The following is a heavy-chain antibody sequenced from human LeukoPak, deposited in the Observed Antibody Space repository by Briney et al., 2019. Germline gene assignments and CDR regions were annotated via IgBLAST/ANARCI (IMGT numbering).Heavy chain of an antibody. CDR2: ISAYNGNT. Sequence: GASVKVSCKASGYTFTSYDISWVRQAPGQGLEWMGWISAYNGNTNYAQKLQDRVIMTTDTSTSTAYMELMSLRSDDTAVYYCARDGWQLSNWFDPWGQGTLVTVSS. V-gene: IGHV1-18*01. D-gene: IGHD6-13*01. J-gene: IGHJ5*02. CDR1: GYTFTSYD. CDR3: ARDGWQLSNWFDP.